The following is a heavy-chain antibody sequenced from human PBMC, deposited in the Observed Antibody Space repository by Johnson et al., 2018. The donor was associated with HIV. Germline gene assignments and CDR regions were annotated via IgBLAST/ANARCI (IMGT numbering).Heavy chain of an antibody. J-gene: IGHJ3*02. CDR3: ARDRPHDDNGSGRPDAFDI. V-gene: IGHV3-66*01. CDR2: IYTGGST. D-gene: IGHD3-10*01. Sequence: EVQLVESGGGLVQPGGSLRISCAASGFSFSNYDMHWVRQATGKALEWVSLIYTGGSTYYADSVKGRFTISRDNSKNTLYLQMNSLRVEDTAVYYCARDRPHDDNGSGRPDAFDIWGQGTMVTVSS. CDR1: GFSFSNYD.